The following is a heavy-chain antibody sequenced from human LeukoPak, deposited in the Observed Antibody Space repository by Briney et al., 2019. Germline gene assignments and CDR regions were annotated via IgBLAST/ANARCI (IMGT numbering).Heavy chain of an antibody. J-gene: IGHJ5*02. CDR3: AKEAAAGTGDVGGWFDP. V-gene: IGHV3-23*01. Sequence: GGSLRPSCAASGFAFSNYGMNWVRQAPGKGLEWVSGITGSGGTTYYADSVKGRFTISRDNSKNTLYLQMDSPRAEDTAAYYCAKEAAAGTGDVGGWFDPWGQGTLVTVSS. D-gene: IGHD6-13*01. CDR1: GFAFSNYG. CDR2: ITGSGGTT.